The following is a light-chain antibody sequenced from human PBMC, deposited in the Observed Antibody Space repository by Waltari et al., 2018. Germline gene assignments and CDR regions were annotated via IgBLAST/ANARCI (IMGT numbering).Light chain of an antibody. V-gene: IGKV4-1*01. CDR2: WAS. J-gene: IGKJ3*01. CDR1: QSVLYSSNNKNY. CDR3: QQYLRTPTFT. Sequence: DIVMTQSPDSLAVSLGERATINCKSSQSVLYSSNNKNYLAWYQQKPGQPPKLLIYWASTREAGVPDRFSGSGSGTEFTLTISSLQAEDVAVYYCQQYLRTPTFTFGPGTKVDIK.